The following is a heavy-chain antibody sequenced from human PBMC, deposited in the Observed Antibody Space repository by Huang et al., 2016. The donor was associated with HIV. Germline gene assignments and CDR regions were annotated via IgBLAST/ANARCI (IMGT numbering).Heavy chain of an antibody. CDR3: ARGDSSGWYPFDP. CDR1: GVSISSGSYY. Sequence: QVQLQESGPGLVKPSQTLSLTCTVSGVSISSGSYYWSWVRQPAGKGLEWIGRIYTSGRTNYNPSLKSRVTILLDTSKNHFSLKLSSVTAADTAVYYCARGDSSGWYPFDPWGQGTLVTVSS. J-gene: IGHJ5*02. CDR2: IYTSGRT. D-gene: IGHD6-19*01. V-gene: IGHV4-61*02.